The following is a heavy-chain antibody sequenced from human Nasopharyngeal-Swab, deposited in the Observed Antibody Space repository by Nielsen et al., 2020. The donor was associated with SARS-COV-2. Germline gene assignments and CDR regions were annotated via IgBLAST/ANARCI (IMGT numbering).Heavy chain of an antibody. J-gene: IGHJ6*03. V-gene: IGHV3-48*01. CDR2: ISSSSSTI. Sequence: VRQAPGKGLAWVSYISSSSSTIYYADSVKGRFTISRDNAKNSLYLQMNSLRAEDTAVYYCARDTKGSSGWPYYYYYMDVWGKGTTVTVSS. D-gene: IGHD6-19*01. CDR3: ARDTKGSSGWPYYYYYMDV.